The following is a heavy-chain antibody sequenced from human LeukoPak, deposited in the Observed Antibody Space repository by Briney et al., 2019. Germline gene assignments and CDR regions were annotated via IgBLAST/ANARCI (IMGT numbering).Heavy chain of an antibody. CDR1: GFTFSSYG. D-gene: IGHD4-17*01. J-gene: IGHJ6*03. CDR3: ARSPYGDYVLHYHMDV. Sequence: GGSLRLSCAASGFTFSSYGMHWVRQAPGKGLEYVSGISGNGGSTYYGNSVKGRFTISRDNSKNTLYLQMGSLRAEDMAVYYCARSPYGDYVLHYHMDVWGKGTTVTISS. CDR2: ISGNGGST. V-gene: IGHV3-64*01.